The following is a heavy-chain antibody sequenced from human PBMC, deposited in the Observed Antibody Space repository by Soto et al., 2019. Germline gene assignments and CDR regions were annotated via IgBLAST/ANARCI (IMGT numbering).Heavy chain of an antibody. CDR2: LSASGSNT. Sequence: GGSLRLFCAASGFTFSNHAMSWVRQAPGKGLEWVSGLSASGSNTYYADSVKGRFTISRDNSKNILYLQMNSLRAEDTALYYCARSMAFTTGSYFDYWGQGTLVTVSS. V-gene: IGHV3-23*01. J-gene: IGHJ4*02. CDR1: GFTFSNHA. CDR3: ARSMAFTTGSYFDY. D-gene: IGHD1-1*01.